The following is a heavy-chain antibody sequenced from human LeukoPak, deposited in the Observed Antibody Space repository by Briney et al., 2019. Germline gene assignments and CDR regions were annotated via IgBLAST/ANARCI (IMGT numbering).Heavy chain of an antibody. CDR1: GFTFSSYA. J-gene: IGHJ4*02. CDR2: ISGSGGST. Sequence: PGGSLRLSCAASGFTFSSYAMSWVRQAPGKGLEWVSAISGSGGSTYYADSVKGRFTISRDNSKNTLYLQMNSLRAEDTAVYYCAKAGRLLDCSGGSCYSGSDFDYWGQGTLVTVSS. D-gene: IGHD2-15*01. CDR3: AKAGRLLDCSGGSCYSGSDFDY. V-gene: IGHV3-23*01.